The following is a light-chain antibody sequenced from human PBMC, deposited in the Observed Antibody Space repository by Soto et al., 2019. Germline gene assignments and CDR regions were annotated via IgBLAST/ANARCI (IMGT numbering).Light chain of an antibody. V-gene: IGLV2-14*01. J-gene: IGLJ1*01. Sequence: QSVLTQPASVSGSPGQSITISCTGTSNDVGNYIYVSWFQHHPGKAPKLLIYEVSYRPSGVSNRFSASKSGNTASLTISGLQAEDEADYYCTSYTSSSTPFVFGTGTRSPS. CDR3: TSYTSSSTPFV. CDR1: SNDVGNYIY. CDR2: EVS.